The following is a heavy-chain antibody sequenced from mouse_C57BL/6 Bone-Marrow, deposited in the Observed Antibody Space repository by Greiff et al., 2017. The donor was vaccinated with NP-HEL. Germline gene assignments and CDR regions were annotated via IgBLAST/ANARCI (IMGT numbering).Heavy chain of an antibody. Sequence: KQRPGQGLEWIARIYPGSGNTYYNEKFKGKATLTAEKSSSTAYMQLSSLTSEDSAVYFCARFYDYGMDYWGQGTSVTVSS. CDR3: ARFYDYGMDY. D-gene: IGHD2-4*01. J-gene: IGHJ4*01. CDR2: IYPGSGNT. V-gene: IGHV1-76*01.